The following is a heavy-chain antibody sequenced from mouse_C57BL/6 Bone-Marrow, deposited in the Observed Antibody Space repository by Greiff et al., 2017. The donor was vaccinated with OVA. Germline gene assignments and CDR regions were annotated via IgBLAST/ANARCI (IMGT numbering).Heavy chain of an antibody. CDR1: GYTFTSYW. J-gene: IGHJ3*01. CDR3: ASWYDYDVFAY. D-gene: IGHD2-4*01. CDR2: IHPNSGST. V-gene: IGHV1-64*01. Sequence: QVQLKQPGAELVKPGASVKLSCKASGYTFTSYWMHWVKQRPGQGLEWIGMIHPNSGSTNYNEKFKSKATLTVDKSSSTAYMQLSSLTSEDSAVYSRASWYDYDVFAYWGQGTLVTVSA.